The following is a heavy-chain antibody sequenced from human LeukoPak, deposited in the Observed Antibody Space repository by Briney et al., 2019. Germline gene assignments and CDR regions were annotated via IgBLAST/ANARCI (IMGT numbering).Heavy chain of an antibody. CDR1: GYTFTSYY. V-gene: IGHV1-2*02. D-gene: IGHD2-8*01. CDR2: INPNSGGT. J-gene: IGHJ5*02. CDR3: ARANIVLRVGVFFDRNWFDP. Sequence: ASVKISCKASGYTFTSYYMHWVRQAPGQGLEWMGWINPNSGGTNYAQKFQGRVTMTRDTSISTAYMELSRLRSDDTAVYYCARANIVLRVGVFFDRNWFDPWGQGTLVTASS.